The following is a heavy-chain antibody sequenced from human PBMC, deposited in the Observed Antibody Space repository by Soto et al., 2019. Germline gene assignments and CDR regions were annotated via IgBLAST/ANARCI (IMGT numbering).Heavy chain of an antibody. CDR2: ISAYNGNT. CDR1: GDSFTSYG. Sequence: GESLKISCKASGDSFTSYGISWVRQAPGQGLEWMGWISAYNGNTNYAQKLQGRVTMTTDTSTSTAYMELRSLRSDDTAVYYCVVAAQPYYFDYWGQGTLVTVSS. V-gene: IGHV1-18*01. D-gene: IGHD2-15*01. CDR3: VVAAQPYYFDY. J-gene: IGHJ4*02.